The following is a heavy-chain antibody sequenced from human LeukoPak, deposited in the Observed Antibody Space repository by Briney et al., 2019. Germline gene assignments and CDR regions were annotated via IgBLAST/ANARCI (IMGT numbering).Heavy chain of an antibody. V-gene: IGHV1-69*13. CDR2: IIPIFGTA. CDR3: ARDLGTNYYDSSGYTY. CDR1: GGTFSSYA. D-gene: IGHD3-22*01. Sequence: ASVKVSCKASGGTFSSYAISWVRQAPGQGLEWMGGIIPIFGTANYAQKFQGRVTITADGSTSTAYMELSSLRSEDTAVYYCARDLGTNYYDSSGYTYWGQGTLVTVSS. J-gene: IGHJ4*02.